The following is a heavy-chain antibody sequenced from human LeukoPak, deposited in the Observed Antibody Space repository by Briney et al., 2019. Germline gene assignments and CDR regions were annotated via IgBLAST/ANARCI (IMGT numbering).Heavy chain of an antibody. CDR2: ISSSSSTI. J-gene: IGHJ2*01. CDR3: ARRAVVSPRWYFDF. CDR1: GFTLSSHS. V-gene: IGHV3-48*02. Sequence: GGSLTLSCTASGFTLSSHSLYWVRQAPGKGLEWVSYISSSSSTIYYADSVKGRFTISRDNAKNSLYLQMNSLRDEDTAVYYCARRAVVSPRWYFDFLGGGTLVTVSS. D-gene: IGHD2-21*01.